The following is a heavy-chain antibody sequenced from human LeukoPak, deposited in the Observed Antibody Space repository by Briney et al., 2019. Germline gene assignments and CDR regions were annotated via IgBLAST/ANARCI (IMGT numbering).Heavy chain of an antibody. J-gene: IGHJ4*02. CDR2: INHSGST. V-gene: IGHV4-34*01. CDR3: AREDRYGGIAVAGYYFDY. CDR1: GGSFSGYY. Sequence: SETLSLTCAVYGGSFSGYYWSWIRQPPGKGLEWIGEINHSGSTNYNPSLKSRVTISVDTSKNQFSLKLSFVTAADTAVYYCAREDRYGGIAVAGYYFDYWGQGTLVTVSS. D-gene: IGHD6-19*01.